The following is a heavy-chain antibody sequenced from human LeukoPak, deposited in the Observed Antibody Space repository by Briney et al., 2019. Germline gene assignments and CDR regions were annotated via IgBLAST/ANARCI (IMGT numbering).Heavy chain of an antibody. CDR1: GFTFDDYA. Sequence: GGSLRLSCAASGFTFDDYAMHWVRQAPGKGLEWVSGISWNSGSIGYADSVKGRFTISRDNAKNSLYLQMNSLRAEDTAIYYCTRVGYIDEGIDYWGQGTLVTVSS. CDR3: TRVGYIDEGIDY. V-gene: IGHV3-9*01. J-gene: IGHJ4*02. CDR2: ISWNSGSI. D-gene: IGHD5-24*01.